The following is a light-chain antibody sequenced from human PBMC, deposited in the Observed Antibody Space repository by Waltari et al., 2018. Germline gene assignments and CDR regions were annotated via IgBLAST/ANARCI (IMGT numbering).Light chain of an antibody. Sequence: QSVLTQPPSASGTPGQRVTISCSGNSSKIGNNIVKWYQHHPGTAPKLLLYTTNHAPSGVPDRFSGSQSGTSASLSISGLQSEDEADYYCATGDDSLNGPVFGGGTKLTVL. CDR3: ATGDDSLNGPV. J-gene: IGLJ2*01. V-gene: IGLV1-44*01. CDR2: TTN. CDR1: SSKIGNNI.